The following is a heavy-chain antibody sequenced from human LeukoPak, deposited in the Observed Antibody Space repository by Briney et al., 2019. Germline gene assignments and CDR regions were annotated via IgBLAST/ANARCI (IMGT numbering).Heavy chain of an antibody. D-gene: IGHD3-9*01. J-gene: IGHJ4*02. V-gene: IGHV1-18*01. CDR3: ARTPYDILTGYYSSLDY. Sequence: GASVKVSCKASGYTFTSYGISWVRQAPGQGLEWMGWISAYNGNTNYAQKLQGRVTMTTDTSTSTAYMELRSLRSDDTAVCYCARTPYDILTGYYSSLDYWGQGTLVTVSS. CDR2: ISAYNGNT. CDR1: GYTFTSYG.